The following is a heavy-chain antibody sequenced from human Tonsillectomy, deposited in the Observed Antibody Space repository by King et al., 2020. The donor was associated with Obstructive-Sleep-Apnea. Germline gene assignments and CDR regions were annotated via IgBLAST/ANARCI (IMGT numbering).Heavy chain of an antibody. Sequence: VQLVESGGGVVQPGRSLRLSCAASGFTFSSYAMHWVRQAPGKGLEWVAFIRYDGSNKYYADSVKGRFTISRDNSKNTLYLQMNSLRAEDTAVYYCARAFRFLEWDFDYWGQGTQVTVSS. CDR1: GFTFSSYA. CDR3: ARAFRFLEWDFDY. D-gene: IGHD3-3*01. V-gene: IGHV3-30*02. J-gene: IGHJ4*02. CDR2: IRYDGSNK.